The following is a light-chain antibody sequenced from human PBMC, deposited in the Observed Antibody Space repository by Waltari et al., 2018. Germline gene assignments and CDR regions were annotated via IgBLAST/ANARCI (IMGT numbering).Light chain of an antibody. CDR2: DVS. Sequence: SALTQPRSVSGSPGPSVTISCSGTSNDVGGYNYVSWYQQHPGKAPQLIIYDVSKRPSGVPDRFSGSKSGNTASLTISGLQSEDEADYFCCSYAGSSSLVFGGGSSLTVL. J-gene: IGLJ3*02. V-gene: IGLV2-11*01. CDR3: CSYAGSSSLV. CDR1: SNDVGGYNY.